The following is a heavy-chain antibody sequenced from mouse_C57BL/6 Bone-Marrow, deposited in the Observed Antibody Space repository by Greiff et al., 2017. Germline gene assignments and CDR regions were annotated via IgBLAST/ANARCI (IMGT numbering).Heavy chain of an antibody. Sequence: VQLQQSGPELVKPGASVKMSCKASGYTFTDYNMHWVKQSHGKSLEWIGYINPNNGGTSYNQKFKGKATLTVNKSSSTAYMELRSLTSEDSAVYYCARRPIYFTGSYYAMDYWGQGTSVTVSS. D-gene: IGHD2-1*01. J-gene: IGHJ4*01. CDR1: GYTFTDYN. V-gene: IGHV1-22*01. CDR2: INPNNGGT. CDR3: ARRPIYFTGSYYAMDY.